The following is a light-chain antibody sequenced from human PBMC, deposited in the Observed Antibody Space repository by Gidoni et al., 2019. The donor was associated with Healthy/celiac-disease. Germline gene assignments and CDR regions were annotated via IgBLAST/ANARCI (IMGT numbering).Light chain of an antibody. Sequence: EIVLTQSPDFQSVTPKDKVTITCRASQSIGSSLHWYQQKPDQSPKLRIKYASQSFSGVPSRFSGSGSGTDFTLTINSLEAEDAATYYCYQRSSFPLTFGGGTKVEIK. CDR2: YAS. CDR1: QSIGSS. J-gene: IGKJ4*01. CDR3: YQRSSFPLT. V-gene: IGKV6-21*01.